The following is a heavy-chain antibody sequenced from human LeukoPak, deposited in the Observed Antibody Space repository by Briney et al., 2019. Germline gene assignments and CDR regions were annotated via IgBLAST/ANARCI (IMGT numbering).Heavy chain of an antibody. CDR1: GGSFSGYY. Sequence: RSETLSLTCAVYGGSFSGYYWSWIRQPPGKGLEWIGEINHSGSTNYNPSLKSRVTILVDTSKNQFSLKLSSVTAADTAVYYCARGHSPVTTKVSYFQHWGQGTLVTVSS. J-gene: IGHJ1*01. CDR2: INHSGST. V-gene: IGHV4-34*01. D-gene: IGHD4-17*01. CDR3: ARGHSPVTTKVSYFQH.